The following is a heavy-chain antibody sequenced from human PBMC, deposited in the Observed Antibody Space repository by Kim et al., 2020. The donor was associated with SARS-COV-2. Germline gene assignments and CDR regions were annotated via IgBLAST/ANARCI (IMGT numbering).Heavy chain of an antibody. V-gene: IGHV3-33*01. CDR2: IWYDGSNK. CDR1: GFTFSSYG. CDR3: ARESPGASYPPDY. D-gene: IGHD1-26*01. Sequence: GGSLRLSCAASGFTFSSYGMHWVRQAPGKGLEWVAVIWYDGSNKYYADSVKGRFTISRDNSKNTLYLQMNSLRAEDTAVYYCARESPGASYPPDYWGQGTLVTVSS. J-gene: IGHJ4*02.